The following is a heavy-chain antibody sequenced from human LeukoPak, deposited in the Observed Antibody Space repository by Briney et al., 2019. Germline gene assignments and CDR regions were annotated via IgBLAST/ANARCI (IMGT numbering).Heavy chain of an antibody. Sequence: PSETLSLTCAVYGGSFSGYYWSWIRQPPGKGLEWIGEINHSGSTNYNPSLKSRVTISVDTSKNQFSLKLSSVTAADTAVYYYARVGVLDTAMPIYYFDYWGQGTLVTVSS. CDR1: GGSFSGYY. V-gene: IGHV4-34*01. D-gene: IGHD5-18*01. CDR2: INHSGST. CDR3: ARVGVLDTAMPIYYFDY. J-gene: IGHJ4*02.